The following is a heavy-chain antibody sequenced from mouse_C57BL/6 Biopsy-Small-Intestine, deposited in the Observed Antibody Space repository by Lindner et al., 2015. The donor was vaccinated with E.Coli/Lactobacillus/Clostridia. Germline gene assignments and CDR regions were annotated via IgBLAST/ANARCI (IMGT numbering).Heavy chain of an antibody. CDR1: GFTFSDYG. CDR2: ISSGSSTI. Sequence: VQLQESGGGLVKPGGSLKLSCAASGFTFSDYGMHWVRQAPEKGLEWVAYISSGSSTIYYADTLKGRFTISRDNAKNTLFLQMTSLRSEDTAMYFCTRTEDYYGNFDVWGTGTTVTVSS. CDR3: TRTEDYYGNFDV. J-gene: IGHJ1*03. V-gene: IGHV5-17*01. D-gene: IGHD1-1*01.